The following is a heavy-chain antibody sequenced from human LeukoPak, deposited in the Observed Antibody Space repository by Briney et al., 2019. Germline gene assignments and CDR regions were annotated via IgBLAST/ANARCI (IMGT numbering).Heavy chain of an antibody. CDR1: GSRFTAYA. J-gene: IGHJ5*01. Sequence: GSLRLSCVASGSRFTAYALRCGRQAPGKGLQWVAFMRSDGTSKYYGGSVEGRFTISRDNSKSTPYLLMNSLSAEDTGIYSCAECRPRKGDSDSWGQGTPVTVSS. CDR2: MRSDGTSK. CDR3: AECRPRKGDSDS. V-gene: IGHV3-30*02. D-gene: IGHD3-16*01.